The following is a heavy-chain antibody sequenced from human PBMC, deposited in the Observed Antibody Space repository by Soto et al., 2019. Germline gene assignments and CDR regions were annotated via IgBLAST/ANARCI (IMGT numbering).Heavy chain of an antibody. Sequence: SVKVSCKASGGTFSSYAISWVRQAPGQGLEWMGGIIPIFGTANYAQKFQGRVTITADESTSTAYMELSSLRSEDTAVYYCARDRDAITMVRGVIGSRYYYYGMDVCGQGTTVTVSS. CDR1: GGTFSSYA. CDR3: ARDRDAITMVRGVIGSRYYYYGMDV. CDR2: IIPIFGTA. V-gene: IGHV1-69*13. J-gene: IGHJ6*01. D-gene: IGHD3-10*01.